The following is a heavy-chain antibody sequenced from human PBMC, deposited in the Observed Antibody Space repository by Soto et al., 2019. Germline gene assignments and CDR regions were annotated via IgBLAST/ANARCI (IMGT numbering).Heavy chain of an antibody. Sequence: GASVKVSCKASGYSFTRYGIAWARQAPGQRLEWMGWINTVNGHTKYSQKFQGRVTFAGDTSASTAYMELGSLTSEDTAVYYCARDDCSGGSCYPPTGAFGIWGQGTMVTVSS. V-gene: IGHV1-3*04. CDR3: ARDDCSGGSCYPPTGAFGI. J-gene: IGHJ3*02. D-gene: IGHD2-15*01. CDR1: GYSFTRYG. CDR2: INTVNGHT.